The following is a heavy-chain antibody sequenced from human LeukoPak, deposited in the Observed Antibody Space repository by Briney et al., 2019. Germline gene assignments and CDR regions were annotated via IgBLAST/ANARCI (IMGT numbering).Heavy chain of an antibody. CDR2: TIPIFGTA. CDR3: ASTMGIAVAGIRSNYYFDY. Sequence: SVKASCKASGATFSSYAISYVRQAPGQGLEWRGGTIPIFGTASYEQKFQGRVTITTDASTSTAYMELSSLRSEDTAVYYCASTMGIAVAGIRSNYYFDYWGQGTLVTVSS. J-gene: IGHJ4*02. CDR1: GATFSSYA. V-gene: IGHV1-69*05. D-gene: IGHD6-19*01.